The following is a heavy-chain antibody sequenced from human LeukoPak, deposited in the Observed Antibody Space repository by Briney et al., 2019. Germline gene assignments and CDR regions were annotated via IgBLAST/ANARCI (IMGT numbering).Heavy chain of an antibody. J-gene: IGHJ4*02. CDR1: GYSFTSYW. V-gene: IGHV5-51*01. Sequence: GESLKISCKGPGYSFTSYWIGWVRQMPGKGLEWMGIIYPGDSDTRYSPSFQGQVTISADKSISTAYLQWSSLKASDTAMYYCARLLADYYDSSGSLSRAFDYWGQGTLVTVSS. CDR2: IYPGDSDT. CDR3: ARLLADYYDSSGSLSRAFDY. D-gene: IGHD3-22*01.